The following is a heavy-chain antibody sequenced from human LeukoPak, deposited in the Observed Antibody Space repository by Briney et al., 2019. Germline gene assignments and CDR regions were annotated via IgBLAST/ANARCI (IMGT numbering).Heavy chain of an antibody. D-gene: IGHD3-22*01. CDR2: ISGSGGST. Sequence: SGGSLRLSCAASGFTFSSYAMSWVRQAPGKGLESVSAISGSGGSTYYADSVKGRFTISRDNSKNTLYLQMNSLRAEDTAVYYCATLANYYDSSGYDYWGRGTLVTVSS. V-gene: IGHV3-23*01. CDR3: ATLANYYDSSGYDY. CDR1: GFTFSSYA. J-gene: IGHJ4*02.